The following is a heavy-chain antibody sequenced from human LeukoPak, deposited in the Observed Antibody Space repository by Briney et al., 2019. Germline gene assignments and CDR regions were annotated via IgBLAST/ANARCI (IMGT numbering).Heavy chain of an antibody. J-gene: IGHJ3*01. V-gene: IGHV4-30-2*01. CDR2: IYHSGST. CDR3: ARDRGPYLV. Sequence: SQTLSLTCTVSGGSISSGGYYWSWIRQPPGKGLEWIGYIYHSGSTYYNPSLKSRVTISVDRSKNQFSLKLSSVTAADTAVYYCARDRGPYLVWGQGTMVTVSS. CDR1: GGSISSGGYY.